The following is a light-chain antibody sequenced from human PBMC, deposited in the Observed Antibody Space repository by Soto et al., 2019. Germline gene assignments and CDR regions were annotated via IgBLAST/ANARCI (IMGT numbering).Light chain of an antibody. CDR3: QQYGGSPGFT. J-gene: IGKJ3*01. V-gene: IGKV3-20*01. CDR1: QTACSNC. CDR2: GAS. Sequence: EIVLTQSPGTLSLSPGERATLSCRASQTACSNCLAWYQQKPGQAPRLLISGASNRATGIPDRFSGSGSGTDFTLTISRLEPEDFVVYYCQQYGGSPGFTFGPGTRVDIK.